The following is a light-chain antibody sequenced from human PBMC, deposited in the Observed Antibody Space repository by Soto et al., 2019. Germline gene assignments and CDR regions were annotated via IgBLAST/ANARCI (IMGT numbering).Light chain of an antibody. V-gene: IGKV3-20*01. J-gene: IGKJ5*01. CDR2: GAS. Sequence: ESVLTQSPGTLSLSPGERATLSCRASQSVSSNYLAWYQHKPGQAPRLLIYGASSRATGIPDRFSGSGSGTDFTLTIRRLEPEDFAVYYCQHYGSSLSITFGQGTRLEIK. CDR1: QSVSSNY. CDR3: QHYGSSLSIT.